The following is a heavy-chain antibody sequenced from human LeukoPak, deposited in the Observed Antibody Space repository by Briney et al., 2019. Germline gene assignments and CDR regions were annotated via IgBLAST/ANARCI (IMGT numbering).Heavy chain of an antibody. Sequence: GGTLSLSCVLSVYRFSTKIKTWNHQAPGKGLEWVATILPGGKESYRVDSVKGRFIISRDNAKNLLFLQMNSLRGDDTALYYCMSAHGYWGQGTLVTVSS. V-gene: IGHV3-7*01. CDR2: ILPGGKES. CDR1: VYRFSTKI. CDR3: MSAHGY. J-gene: IGHJ4*02.